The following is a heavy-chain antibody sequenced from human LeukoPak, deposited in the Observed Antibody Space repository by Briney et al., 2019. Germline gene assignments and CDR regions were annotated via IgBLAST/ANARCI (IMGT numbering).Heavy chain of an antibody. D-gene: IGHD1-1*01. CDR1: GYTLTELS. Sequence: ASVKVSRKVSGYTLTELSMHWVRQAPGKGLEWMGGFDPEDGETIYAQKFQGRVTMTEDTSTDTAYMELSSLRSEDTAVYYCATDPSWSVQLEPNYYYGMDVWGQGTTVTVSS. CDR3: ATDPSWSVQLEPNYYYGMDV. V-gene: IGHV1-24*01. J-gene: IGHJ6*02. CDR2: FDPEDGET.